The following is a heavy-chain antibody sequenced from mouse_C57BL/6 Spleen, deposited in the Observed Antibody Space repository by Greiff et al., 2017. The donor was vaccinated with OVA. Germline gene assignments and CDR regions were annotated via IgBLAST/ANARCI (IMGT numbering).Heavy chain of an antibody. CDR3: ARTDPYYAMDY. J-gene: IGHJ4*01. CDR2: IDPSDSYT. V-gene: IGHV1-69*01. Sequence: QVQLQQPGAELVMPGASVKLSCKASGYTFTSYWMHWVKQRPGQGLEWIGEIDPSDSYTNYNQKFKGKSTLTVDKSSSTAYMQLSSLTSEDSAVYDCARTDPYYAMDYWGQGTSVTVSS. CDR1: GYTFTSYW.